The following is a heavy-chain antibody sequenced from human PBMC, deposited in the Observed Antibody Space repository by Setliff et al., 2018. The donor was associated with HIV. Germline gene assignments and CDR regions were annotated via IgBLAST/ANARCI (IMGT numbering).Heavy chain of an antibody. CDR1: GFIFSSYA. CDR3: ARVRDSTGYTASDV. J-gene: IGHJ6*02. CDR2: INWKGGDP. D-gene: IGHD3-22*01. Sequence: PGGSLRLSCAASGFIFSSYAMTWVRQAPGKGLEWVSLINWKGGDPAYADSVKGRFTISRDNAKNSVYLQMNSLRAEDTAFYYCARVRDSTGYTASDVWGQGTTVTVSS. V-gene: IGHV3-20*04.